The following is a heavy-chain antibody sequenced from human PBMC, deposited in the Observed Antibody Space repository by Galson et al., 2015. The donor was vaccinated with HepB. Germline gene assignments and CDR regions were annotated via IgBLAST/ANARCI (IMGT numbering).Heavy chain of an antibody. V-gene: IGHV3-20*04. CDR2: INWNGGST. CDR1: GFTFDDYG. CDR3: ARDKPMVRGNPVPPYYYYYGMDV. Sequence: SLRLSCAASGFTFDDYGMSWVRQAPGKGLEWVSGINWNGGSTGYADSVKGRFTIPRDNAKNSLYLQMNSLRAEDTALYYCARDKPMVRGNPVPPYYYYYGMDVWGQGTTVTVSS. J-gene: IGHJ6*02. D-gene: IGHD3-10*01.